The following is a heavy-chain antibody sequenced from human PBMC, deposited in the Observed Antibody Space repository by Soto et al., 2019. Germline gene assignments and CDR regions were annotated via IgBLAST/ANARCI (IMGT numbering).Heavy chain of an antibody. CDR1: GLNFSIYA. J-gene: IGHJ5*02. CDR3: ARRPDSRGS. V-gene: IGHV3-23*01. Sequence: EVQLLESGGGLVQPGGSLRLSCVASGLNFSIYAMSWVRQAPGKGLEWVSSISASGRTTHYADSVKGRFTISRDNSKSTLFLQMNTLRSEDTAVYYCARRPDSRGSWGQGTLATVSS. D-gene: IGHD5-12*01. CDR2: ISASGRTT.